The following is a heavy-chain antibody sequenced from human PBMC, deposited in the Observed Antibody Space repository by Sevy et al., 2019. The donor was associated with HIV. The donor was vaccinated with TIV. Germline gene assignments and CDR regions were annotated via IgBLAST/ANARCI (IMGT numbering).Heavy chain of an antibody. CDR1: GFTFSSYW. D-gene: IGHD5-12*01. J-gene: IGHJ4*02. Sequence: GGSLRLSCAASGFTFSSYWMHWVRQAPGKGPVWVSRINSDGSSTSYADSVKGRFTISRDNAKNTLYLQMNSLRAEDTAVYYCAREKDGYKLDYWGQGTLVTVSS. V-gene: IGHV3-74*01. CDR2: INSDGSST. CDR3: AREKDGYKLDY.